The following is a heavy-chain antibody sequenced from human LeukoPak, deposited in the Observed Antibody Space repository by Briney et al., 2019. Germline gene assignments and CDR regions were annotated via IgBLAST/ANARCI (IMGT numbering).Heavy chain of an antibody. J-gene: IGHJ4*02. D-gene: IGHD1-26*01. V-gene: IGHV3-7*01. CDR3: ARLMGDRTIYDY. CDR1: GFTLGTSW. CDR2: INQGGSAT. Sequence: PGGSLRLSCAASGFTLGTSWMSWVRQAPGKVLEWVASINQGGSATNYLESVKGRFTISRDNAMNSCFLQMNSLRAEDTAVYYCARLMGDRTIYDYWGQGILVTVSS.